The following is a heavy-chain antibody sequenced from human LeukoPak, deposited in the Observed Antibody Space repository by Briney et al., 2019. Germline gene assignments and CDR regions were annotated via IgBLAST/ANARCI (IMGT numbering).Heavy chain of an antibody. CDR1: GFTFSSYA. J-gene: IGHJ4*02. D-gene: IGHD6-13*01. V-gene: IGHV3-23*01. Sequence: PGGSLRLSCAASGFTFSSYAMTWVRQAPGKGLESVSAISGSGGSTYYADSVKGRFTISRDNSKNTLYLQMNSLRAEDTAVYYCAKSIAAAGPEELLHCHNDYWGQGTLVTVSS. CDR2: ISGSGGST. CDR3: AKSIAAAGPEELLHCHNDY.